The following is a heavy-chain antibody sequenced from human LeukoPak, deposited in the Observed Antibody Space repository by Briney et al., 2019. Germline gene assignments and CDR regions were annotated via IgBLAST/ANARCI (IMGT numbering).Heavy chain of an antibody. CDR3: ARGGDSWRQQLVGDAFDI. CDR1: GYTFTGYY. D-gene: IGHD6-13*01. CDR2: INPNSGGT. V-gene: IGHV1-2*02. J-gene: IGHJ3*02. Sequence: ASVKVSCKSSGYTFTGYYMYLVRQPPGQGLEWMGWINPNSGGTNNVQKFQGRVTLTRDTSISTASMELSRLRSDAAAVYYCARGGDSWRQQLVGDAFDIWGQGTMVTVSS.